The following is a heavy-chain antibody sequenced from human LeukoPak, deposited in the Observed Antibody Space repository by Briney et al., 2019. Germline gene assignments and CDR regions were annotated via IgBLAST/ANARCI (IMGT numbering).Heavy chain of an antibody. CDR1: GFTFSSYA. V-gene: IGHV3-23*01. CDR2: ISGSGGST. CDR3: AKQLGYCSDGSCYFPY. Sequence: PGGSLRLSCAASGFTFSSYAMSWVRQAPGKGLEWVSSISGSGGSTYYADSAKGRFTISRDNSKNTLYLQMNSLRVEDTAVYYCAKQLGYCSDGSCYFPYWGQGTLVTVSS. J-gene: IGHJ4*02. D-gene: IGHD2-15*01.